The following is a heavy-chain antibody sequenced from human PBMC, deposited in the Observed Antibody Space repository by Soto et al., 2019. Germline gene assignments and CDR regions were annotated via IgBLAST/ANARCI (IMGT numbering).Heavy chain of an antibody. V-gene: IGHV3-11*01. D-gene: IGHD5-12*01. CDR2: ISGRSDVI. CDR3: ARERAPDIRFDS. J-gene: IGHJ5*01. Sequence: QVHLAESGGGLVKPGGSLRLSCVASGFSLSDYYMSWIRQAPGKGLEWVSYISGRSDVIHYADSVKGRFTVSRDNARHSVFLQMDSLRAEDSGTYCCARERAPDIRFDSWGQGTLVTVSS. CDR1: GFSLSDYY.